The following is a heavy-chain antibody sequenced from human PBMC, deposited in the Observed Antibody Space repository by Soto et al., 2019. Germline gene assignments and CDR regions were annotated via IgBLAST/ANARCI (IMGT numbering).Heavy chain of an antibody. J-gene: IGHJ4*02. D-gene: IGHD3-9*01. CDR2: IYYSGST. Sequence: SETLSLTCTVSGGSISSYYWSWIRQPPGKGLEWIGYIYYSGSTNYNPSLKSRVTISVDTSKDQFSLKLSSVTAADTAVYYCARDRLYYDILTGYYTSYFDYWGQGTLVTVSS. CDR3: ARDRLYYDILTGYYTSYFDY. CDR1: GGSISSYY. V-gene: IGHV4-59*01.